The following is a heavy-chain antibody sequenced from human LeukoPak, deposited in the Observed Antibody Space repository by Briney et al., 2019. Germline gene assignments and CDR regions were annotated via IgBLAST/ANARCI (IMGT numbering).Heavy chain of an antibody. Sequence: GGSLRLSCAASGFTVSSNYMSWVRQAPGKGLEWVSVIYSGGSTYYADSVKGRFTISRDNSKNTLYLQMNSLRAEDTAVYYCAKRYCSGGSCYFDYWGQGTLVTVSS. CDR2: IYSGGST. D-gene: IGHD2-15*01. CDR3: AKRYCSGGSCYFDY. CDR1: GFTVSSNY. J-gene: IGHJ4*02. V-gene: IGHV3-53*01.